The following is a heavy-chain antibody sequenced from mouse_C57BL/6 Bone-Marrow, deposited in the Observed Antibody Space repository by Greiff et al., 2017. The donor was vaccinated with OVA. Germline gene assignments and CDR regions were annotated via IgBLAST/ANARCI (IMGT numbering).Heavy chain of an antibody. D-gene: IGHD2-3*01. CDR1: GYTFTDYY. V-gene: IGHV1-77*01. CDR3: AIIYDGYYRAY. J-gene: IGHJ3*01. Sequence: QVQLQQSGAELVKPGASVKLSCKASGYTFTDYYINWVKQRPGQGLEWIGKIGPGSGSTYYNEKFKGKATLTADKSSSTAYMRLSSLTSEDSAVYLCAIIYDGYYRAYWGQGTLVTVSA. CDR2: IGPGSGST.